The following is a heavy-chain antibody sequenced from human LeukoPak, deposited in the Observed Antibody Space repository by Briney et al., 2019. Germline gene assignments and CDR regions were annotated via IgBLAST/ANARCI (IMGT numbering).Heavy chain of an antibody. CDR1: GGSISTYY. CDR3: ARVGNYYFDY. Sequence: KPSETLSLTCTVSGGSISTYYWSWIRQPPGKGLEWIGYIYYTGSTNYNLSLKSRVTISVDTSKNQLSLKLSSVTAADTAVYYCARVGNYYFDYWGQGTLVTVTS. J-gene: IGHJ4*02. CDR2: IYYTGST. V-gene: IGHV4-59*01. D-gene: IGHD1-1*01.